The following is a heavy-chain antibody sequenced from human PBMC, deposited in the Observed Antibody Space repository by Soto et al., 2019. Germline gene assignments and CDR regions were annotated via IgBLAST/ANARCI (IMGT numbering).Heavy chain of an antibody. J-gene: IGHJ4*02. CDR1: GFTFSDYY. D-gene: IGHD2-15*01. CDR3: ARVQHCSGGSCYSASFDY. Sequence: GGSLRLSCAASGFTFSDYYMSWIRQAPGKGLEWVSYISSSSSYTNYADSVKGRFTISRDNAKNSLYLKMNSLRAEDTAVYYCARVQHCSGGSCYSASFDYWGQGTLVTVSS. CDR2: ISSSSSYT. V-gene: IGHV3-11*06.